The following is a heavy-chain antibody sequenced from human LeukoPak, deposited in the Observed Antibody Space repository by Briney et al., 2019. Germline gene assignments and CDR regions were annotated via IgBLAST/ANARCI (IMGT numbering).Heavy chain of an antibody. D-gene: IGHD6-6*01. CDR2: IIPIFGTA. V-gene: IGHV1-69*06. CDR1: GGTFSSYA. J-gene: IGHJ4*02. CDR3: AREEGSSALIGY. Sequence: ASVKVSCKASGGTFSSYAISWVRQAPGQGLEWMGRIIPIFGTANYAQKFQGRVTITADKSTSTAYMELSSLRSEDTAVYYCAREEGSSALIGYWGQGTLVTVSS.